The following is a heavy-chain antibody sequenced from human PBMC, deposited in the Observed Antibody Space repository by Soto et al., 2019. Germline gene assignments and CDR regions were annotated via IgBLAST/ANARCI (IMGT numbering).Heavy chain of an antibody. J-gene: IGHJ4*02. CDR3: ARGAPTQYCSGTTCYENRGFDY. CDR1: GYTFTNFA. V-gene: IGHV1-3*01. D-gene: IGHD2-15*01. CDR2: INAGNGDT. Sequence: GASVKVSCKASGYTFTNFAIHWVRQAPGQRLEWMGWINAGNGDTKYSQKFQGKVTITRDTSASTAYMELSSLRSEDTAVFYCARGAPTQYCSGTTCYENRGFDYWGQGTLVTVSS.